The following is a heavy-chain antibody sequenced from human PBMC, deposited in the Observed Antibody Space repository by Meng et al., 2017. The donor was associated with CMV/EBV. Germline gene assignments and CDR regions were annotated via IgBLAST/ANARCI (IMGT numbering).Heavy chain of an antibody. CDR1: GFTFSSYA. V-gene: IGHV3-30*04. CDR2: ISYDGSNK. Sequence: GGSLRLSCAASGFTFSSYAMHWVRQAPGKGLEWVAVISYDGSNKYYADSVKGRFTISRDNSKNTLYLQRNSLRAEDTAVYYCAREGAGTIYGMDVWGQGTTVTVSS. D-gene: IGHD1-1*01. CDR3: AREGAGTIYGMDV. J-gene: IGHJ6*02.